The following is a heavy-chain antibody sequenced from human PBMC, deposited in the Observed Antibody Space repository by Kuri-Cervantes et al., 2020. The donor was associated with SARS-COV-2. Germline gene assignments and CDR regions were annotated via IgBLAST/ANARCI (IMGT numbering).Heavy chain of an antibody. CDR1: GFTFSSYG. J-gene: IGHJ6*02. D-gene: IGHD2-21*01. CDR3: AKVAQLTYCGGDCYFYYYYGMDV. V-gene: IGHV3-30*18. Sequence: GGSLRLSCAASGFTFSSYGMHWVRQAPGKGLEWVAVISYDGSNKYYADSVKGRFTISRDNSKNTLYLQMNSLRAEDTAVYYCAKVAQLTYCGGDCYFYYYYGMDVWGQGTTVTFSS. CDR2: ISYDGSNK.